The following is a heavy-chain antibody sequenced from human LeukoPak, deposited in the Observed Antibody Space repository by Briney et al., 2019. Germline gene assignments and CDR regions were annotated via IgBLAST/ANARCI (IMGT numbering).Heavy chain of an antibody. V-gene: IGHV1-3*01. D-gene: IGHD5-18*01. CDR3: ARDFKFREIQLWSAIDY. Sequence: SVKVSCKASGYTFTSYAMHWVRQAPGQRLEWMGWINAGNGNTKYSQEFQGRVTMTRDTSISTAYMELSRLRSDDTAVYYCARDFKFREIQLWSAIDYWGQGTLVTVSS. J-gene: IGHJ4*02. CDR2: INAGNGNT. CDR1: GYTFTSYA.